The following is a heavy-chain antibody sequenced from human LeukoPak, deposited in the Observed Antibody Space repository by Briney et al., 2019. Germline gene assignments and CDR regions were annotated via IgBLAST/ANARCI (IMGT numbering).Heavy chain of an antibody. CDR3: ARIVSYYYDSSDRPEYYYYYYMDV. D-gene: IGHD3-22*01. J-gene: IGHJ6*03. Sequence: ASVKVSCKASGYTFTGYYMHWVRQAPGQGLEWMGWINPNSGGTNYAQKFQGRVTMTRDTSISTAYMELSSLRSEDTAVYYCARIVSYYYDSSDRPEYYYYYYMDVWGKGTTVTISS. V-gene: IGHV1-2*02. CDR1: GYTFTGYY. CDR2: INPNSGGT.